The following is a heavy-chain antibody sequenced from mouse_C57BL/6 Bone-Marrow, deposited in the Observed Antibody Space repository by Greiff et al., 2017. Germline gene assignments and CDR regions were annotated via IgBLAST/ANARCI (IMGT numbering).Heavy chain of an antibody. V-gene: IGHV1-54*01. CDR3: ARSYGSSFDY. CDR2: LNPGSGGT. Sequence: QVQLQQSGAELVRPGTSVKVSCKASGYAFTNYLIEWVKQRPGQGLEWIGVLNPGSGGTNYNEKFKGKATLTADKSSSTAYMQLSSLTSEDSAVYFCARSYGSSFDYWGQGTTLTVSS. CDR1: GYAFTNYL. D-gene: IGHD1-1*01. J-gene: IGHJ2*01.